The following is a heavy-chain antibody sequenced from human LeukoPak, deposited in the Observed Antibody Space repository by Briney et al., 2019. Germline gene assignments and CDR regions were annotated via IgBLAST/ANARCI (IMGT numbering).Heavy chain of an antibody. V-gene: IGHV5-51*01. CDR1: GYSFASNW. J-gene: IGHJ4*02. D-gene: IGHD2-2*01. CDR3: ARSPPVPYCSSTNCPFDY. Sequence: GESLKISCKGSGYSFASNWIGWVRQMPGKGLEWMGIIYPGDSDTRYSPPLQGQVTISADKSINTAFLQWSSLRASDTAMYYCARSPPVPYCSSTNCPFDYWGQGTLLTVSS. CDR2: IYPGDSDT.